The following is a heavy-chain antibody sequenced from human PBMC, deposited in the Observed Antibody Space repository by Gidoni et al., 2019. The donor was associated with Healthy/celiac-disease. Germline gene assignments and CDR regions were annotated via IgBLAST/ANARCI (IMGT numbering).Heavy chain of an antibody. CDR3: ARNYDINWFDP. Sequence: EVQLVQSGAEVKKPGEALRISCTGSGYSFTSYWISWVRQTPGKGLEWMGRIDPSDSYTNYSPSFQGNVTISADKSISTAYLQWSSLKASDTAMYYCARNYDINWFDPWGQGTLVTVSS. J-gene: IGHJ5*02. CDR1: GYSFTSYW. CDR2: IDPSDSYT. V-gene: IGHV5-10-1*03. D-gene: IGHD1-7*01.